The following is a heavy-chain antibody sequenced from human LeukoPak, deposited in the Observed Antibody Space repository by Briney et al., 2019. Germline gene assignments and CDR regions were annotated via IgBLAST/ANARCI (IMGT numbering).Heavy chain of an antibody. V-gene: IGHV4-39*01. CDR2: IYYSGST. CDR1: GGSISSSSYY. D-gene: IGHD1-26*01. J-gene: IGHJ4*02. CDR3: ARSYSGSLFDY. Sequence: LSVTLSLTCTVSGGSISSSSYYWGWIRQPPGKGLEWIGSIYYSGSTYYNPSLKSRVTISVDTSKNQFSLKLSSVTAADTAVYYCARSYSGSLFDYWGEGTLVTVSS.